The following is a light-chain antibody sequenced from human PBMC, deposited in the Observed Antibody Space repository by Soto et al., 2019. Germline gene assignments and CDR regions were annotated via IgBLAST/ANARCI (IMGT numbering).Light chain of an antibody. CDR1: QSISNW. CDR2: DVS. CDR3: QQYNTYLWT. Sequence: DIQMTQSPSTLSASVGDRATITCRASQSISNWLAWYQQKPGKAPTLLIYDVSRLESGVPSRFSGSGSGTEFTLTIRSLQPDDFATYYCQQYNTYLWTFGQGTKVDIK. V-gene: IGKV1-5*01. J-gene: IGKJ1*01.